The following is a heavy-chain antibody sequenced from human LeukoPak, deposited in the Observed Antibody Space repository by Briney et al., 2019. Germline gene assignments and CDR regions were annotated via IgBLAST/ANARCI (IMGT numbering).Heavy chain of an antibody. CDR1: GFTFSSYA. V-gene: IGHV3-23*01. Sequence: GGSLRLSCAASGFTFSSYAMSWVRQAPGKGLEWVSGISDSGGTYYADSVKGRFSISRDNSKNTLYLQMNSLRAEDTAVYYCARQEVVEDTFDIWGQGTMVTVSS. CDR2: ISDSGGT. D-gene: IGHD2-15*01. J-gene: IGHJ3*02. CDR3: ARQEVVEDTFDI.